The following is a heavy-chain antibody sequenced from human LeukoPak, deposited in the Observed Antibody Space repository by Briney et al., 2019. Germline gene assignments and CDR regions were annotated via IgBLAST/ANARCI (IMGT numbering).Heavy chain of an antibody. CDR3: ATGQQLDYYYYYGMDV. CDR2: IYSGGST. V-gene: IGHV3-53*04. D-gene: IGHD6-13*01. J-gene: IGHJ6*02. Sequence: GGSLRLSCAASGFTVSSNYMSWVRQAPGKGLEWVSVIYSGGSTYYADSVKGRFTISRHNSKNTLYLQMNSLRAEDTAVYYCATGQQLDYYYYYGMDVWGQGTTVTVSS. CDR1: GFTVSSNY.